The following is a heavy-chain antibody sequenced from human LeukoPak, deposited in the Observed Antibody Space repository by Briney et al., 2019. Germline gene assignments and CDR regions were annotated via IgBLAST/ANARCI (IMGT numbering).Heavy chain of an antibody. CDR3: AHLGYDILTGYYS. V-gene: IGHV3-74*01. Sequence: GGSLRLSCAASGFTFSSYGMHWVRQAPGKGLVWVSRIKSDGSSTYYASSVKGRFTVSRDNSKNMLYLQMNSLRAEDTAVYYCAHLGYDILTGYYSWGQGTLVFVSS. CDR1: GFTFSSYG. D-gene: IGHD3-9*01. J-gene: IGHJ4*02. CDR2: IKSDGSST.